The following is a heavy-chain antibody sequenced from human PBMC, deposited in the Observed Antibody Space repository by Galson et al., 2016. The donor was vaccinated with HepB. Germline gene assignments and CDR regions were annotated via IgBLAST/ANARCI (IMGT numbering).Heavy chain of an antibody. CDR1: GYGITAHW. CDR2: IYSGNSDT. D-gene: IGHD3-3*01. CDR3: VRTKDPGYDFWSGYSD. V-gene: IGHV5-51*01. J-gene: IGHJ4*02. Sequence: QSGAEVKKSGESLKISCKSSGYGITAHWIGWVRQVPGKGLEWMGLIYSGNSDTRYSPSFQGQVKMSVGKSISTAYLQWSSLKASDTAMYYCVRTKDPGYDFWSGYSDWGQGTLVTVSS.